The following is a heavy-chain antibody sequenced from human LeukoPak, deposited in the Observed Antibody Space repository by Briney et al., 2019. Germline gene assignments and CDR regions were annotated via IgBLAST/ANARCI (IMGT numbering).Heavy chain of an antibody. J-gene: IGHJ4*02. V-gene: IGHV4-38-2*02. CDR3: ARLAGATPFDY. D-gene: IGHD1-26*01. CDR2: IYHSGST. Sequence: SETLSLTCTDSGYSISSGYHWGWIRQPPGKGLEWIVSIYHSGSTYYNPSLKSRVTISVDTSKNQFSLKLSSVTAADTAVYYCARLAGATPFDYWGQGTLVTVSS. CDR1: GYSISSGYH.